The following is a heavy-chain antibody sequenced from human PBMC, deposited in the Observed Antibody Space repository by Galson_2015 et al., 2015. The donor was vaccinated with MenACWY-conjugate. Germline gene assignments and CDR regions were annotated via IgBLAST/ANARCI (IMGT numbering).Heavy chain of an antibody. D-gene: IGHD4-11*01. J-gene: IGHJ6*02. V-gene: IGHV6-1*01. CDR2: TYYRSKWYN. Sequence: CAISGDSVSSNSAAWNWIRQSPSRGLEWLGRTYYRSKWYNDCAVSVKSRITINPDTSKNQFSLQLSSVTLEDTAVYYCARSTVIAGYNYYGVDVWGQGTTVTVSS. CDR1: GDSVSSNSAA. CDR3: ARSTVIAGYNYYGVDV.